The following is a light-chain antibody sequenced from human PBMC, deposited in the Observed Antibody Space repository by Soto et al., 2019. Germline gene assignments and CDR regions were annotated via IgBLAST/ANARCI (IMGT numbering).Light chain of an antibody. CDR1: QSVTSSN. Sequence: EIVLTQSPGTLSLSPGERATLSCSASQSVTSSNLAWFQQKPGQAPRLLIYGASSRAIGIPDRFSGSGSGTDFTLTISRLEPEDFAVYYCQQYGSSPFTFGPGTKVDIK. V-gene: IGKV3-20*01. CDR2: GAS. J-gene: IGKJ3*01. CDR3: QQYGSSPFT.